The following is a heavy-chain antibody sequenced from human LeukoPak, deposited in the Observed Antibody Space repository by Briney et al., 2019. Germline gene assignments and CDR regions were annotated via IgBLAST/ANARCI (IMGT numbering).Heavy chain of an antibody. CDR2: ITCGGDYI. Sequence: GGSLRLSCAASGFTFNTFNMNWVRQAPGKGLEWVSSITCGGDYIYYADSVKGRFTTSRDNAKNALYLQLKSLRVEDTAVYYCARGHYDVLAASYKWTPDYWGQGTLVTVSS. CDR1: GFTFNTFN. CDR3: ARGHYDVLAASYKWTPDY. D-gene: IGHD3-9*01. J-gene: IGHJ4*02. V-gene: IGHV3-21*01.